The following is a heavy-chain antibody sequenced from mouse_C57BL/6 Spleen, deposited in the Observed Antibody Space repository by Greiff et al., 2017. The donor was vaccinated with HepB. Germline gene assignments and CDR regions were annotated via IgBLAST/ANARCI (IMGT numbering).Heavy chain of an antibody. CDR3: ARVITTVVAYYFDY. J-gene: IGHJ2*01. D-gene: IGHD1-1*01. V-gene: IGHV8-12*01. Sequence: VKLVESGPGILQSSQTLSLTCSFSGFSLSTSGMGVSWIRQPSGKGLEWLAHIYWDDDKRYNPSLKSRLTISKDTSRNQVFLKITSVDTADTATYYCARVITTVVAYYFDYWGQGTTLTVSS. CDR2: IYWDDDK. CDR1: GFSLSTSGMG.